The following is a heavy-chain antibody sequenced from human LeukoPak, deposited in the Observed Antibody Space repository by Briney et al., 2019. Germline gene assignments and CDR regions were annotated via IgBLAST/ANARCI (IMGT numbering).Heavy chain of an antibody. V-gene: IGHV1-8*01. J-gene: IGHJ5*02. CDR2: MNPNSGNT. CDR1: GYTFTSYD. Sequence: ASVKVSCKASGYTFTSYDSNWVRQATGQGLEWMGWMNPNSGNTGYAQKFQGRVSMARNTSISTAYMELSSLRSEDTAVYYCARGLPRPKWYNWNYWLDPWGQGTLVTVSS. CDR3: ARGLPRPKWYNWNYWLDP. D-gene: IGHD1-7*01.